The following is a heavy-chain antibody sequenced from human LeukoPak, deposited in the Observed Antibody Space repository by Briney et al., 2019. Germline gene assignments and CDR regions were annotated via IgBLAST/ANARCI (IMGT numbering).Heavy chain of an antibody. CDR1: GFTFSSYA. CDR3: ARDIGYYDSSGYPSHAFDI. J-gene: IGHJ3*02. V-gene: IGHV3-30-3*01. D-gene: IGHD3-22*01. CDR2: ISYDGSNK. Sequence: GGSLRLSCAASGFTFSSYAMHWVRQAPGKGLEWVAVISYDGSNKYYADSVKGRFTISRDNSKNTLYLQMNSLRAEDTAVYYCARDIGYYDSSGYPSHAFDIWGQGTMVTVSS.